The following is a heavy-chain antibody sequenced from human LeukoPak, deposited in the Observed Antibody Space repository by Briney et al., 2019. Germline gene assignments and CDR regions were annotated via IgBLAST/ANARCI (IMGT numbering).Heavy chain of an antibody. V-gene: IGHV4-34*01. D-gene: IGHD4-17*01. CDR2: INHSGST. CDR3: ARGTTTVTTKGWFDP. J-gene: IGHJ5*02. CDR1: GGSFSGYY. Sequence: SETLSLTCAVYGGSFSGYYWSWIRQPPGKGLEWIGEINHSGSTNYNPSLKSRVTISVDTSKNQFSLKLSSVTAADTAVYYCARGTTTVTTKGWFDPWGQGTLVTVSS.